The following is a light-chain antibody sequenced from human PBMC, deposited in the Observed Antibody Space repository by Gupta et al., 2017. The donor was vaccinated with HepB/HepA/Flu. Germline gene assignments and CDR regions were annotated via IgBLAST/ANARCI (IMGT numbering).Light chain of an antibody. J-gene: IGLJ2*01. CDR3: AACDDSLNGPHVV. CDR1: SSNIGSNT. V-gene: IGLV1-44*01. CDR2: GKN. Sequence: QSVLPQPPSASGTPGHRVTISCSGRSSNIGSNTVNWYKQLPGTAPKLLIYGKNQRPSGVPHGCSVAKSGTSASRAIIGLQAEEDADYYCAACDDSLNGPHVVFGGGTKLTVL.